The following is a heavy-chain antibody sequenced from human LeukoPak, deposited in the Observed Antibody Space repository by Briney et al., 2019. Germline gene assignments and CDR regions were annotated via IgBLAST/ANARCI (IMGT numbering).Heavy chain of an antibody. J-gene: IGHJ6*02. CDR2: ISSSGSTI. Sequence: GGSLRLSCAASGFTFSSYAMHWVRQAPGKGLEWVSYISSSGSTIYYADSVKGRFTISRDNAKNSLYLQMSSLRAEDTAVYYCAKAHLSDYGDYVRFHYNGMDVWGQGTTVSVSS. CDR3: AKAHLSDYGDYVRFHYNGMDV. D-gene: IGHD4-17*01. CDR1: GFTFSSYA. V-gene: IGHV3-48*04.